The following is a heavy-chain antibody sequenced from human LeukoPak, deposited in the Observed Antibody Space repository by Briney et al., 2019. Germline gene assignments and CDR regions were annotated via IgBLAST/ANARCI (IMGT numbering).Heavy chain of an antibody. Sequence: SETLSLTCAVYGGSFSDYSWSWIRQPPGKGLEWIGEINHSGSTNYNPSLKSRVTMSVDTSKNQFSLRLSSVNAADTAVYFCAREGTSGGLNWLDPWGQGTLVTVSS. D-gene: IGHD3-10*01. V-gene: IGHV4-34*01. CDR2: INHSGST. CDR3: AREGTSGGLNWLDP. J-gene: IGHJ5*02. CDR1: GGSFSDYS.